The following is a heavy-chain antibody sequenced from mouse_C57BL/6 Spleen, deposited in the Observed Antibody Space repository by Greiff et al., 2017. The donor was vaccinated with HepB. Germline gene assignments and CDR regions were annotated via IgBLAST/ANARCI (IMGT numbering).Heavy chain of an antibody. D-gene: IGHD2-4*01. V-gene: IGHV5-4*01. Sequence: EVQVVESGGGLVKPGGSLKLSCAASGFTFSSYAMSWVRQTPEKRLEWVATISDGGSYTYYPDNVKGRFTISRDNAKNNLYLQMSHLKSEDTAMYYCARTVIRRYYFDYWGQGTTLTVSS. J-gene: IGHJ2*01. CDR2: ISDGGSYT. CDR1: GFTFSSYA. CDR3: ARTVIRRYYFDY.